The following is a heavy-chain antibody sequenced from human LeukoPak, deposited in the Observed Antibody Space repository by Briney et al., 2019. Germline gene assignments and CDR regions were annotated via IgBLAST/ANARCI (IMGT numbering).Heavy chain of an antibody. V-gene: IGHV3-7*03. CDR1: GLTVSNHW. CDR2: IKPDGGEK. D-gene: IGHD3-9*01. Sequence: GSLRLSCVASGLTVSNHWMSWVRQAPGTGLEWVATIKPDGGEKYYVDSVRGRFTISRDNAKNSLFLQMNSLRAEDTAVYYCARDSDWFFWDWGLGTLVTVSS. J-gene: IGHJ4*02. CDR3: ARDSDWFFWD.